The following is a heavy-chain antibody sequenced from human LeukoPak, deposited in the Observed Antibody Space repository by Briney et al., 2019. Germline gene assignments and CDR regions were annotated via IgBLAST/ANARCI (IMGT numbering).Heavy chain of an antibody. J-gene: IGHJ4*02. D-gene: IGHD6-13*01. V-gene: IGHV1-8*03. Sequence: ASVKVSCKASGYTFTSYDINWVRQATGQGLEWMGWMSPNSGNTGYAQKFQGRVTITRNTSISTAYMELSSLRSEDTAVYYCARGPPYSSSWYGIQDYWGQGTLVTVSS. CDR2: MSPNSGNT. CDR3: ARGPPYSSSWYGIQDY. CDR1: GYTFTSYD.